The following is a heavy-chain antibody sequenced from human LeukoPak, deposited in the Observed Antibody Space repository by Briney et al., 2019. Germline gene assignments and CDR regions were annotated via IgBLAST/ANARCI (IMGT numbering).Heavy chain of an antibody. CDR2: ISWNSGSI. V-gene: IGHV3-9*01. Sequence: GRSLRLSCAASGFTFDDYAMHWVRQAPGKGLEWVSGISWNSGSIGYADSVKGRFTISRDNAKNSLYLQMNSLRAEDTALYYCAKDRMESGYYNGFDYWAGEPWSPSPQ. CDR3: AKDRMESGYYNGFDY. D-gene: IGHD3-22*01. CDR1: GFTFDDYA. J-gene: IGHJ4*02.